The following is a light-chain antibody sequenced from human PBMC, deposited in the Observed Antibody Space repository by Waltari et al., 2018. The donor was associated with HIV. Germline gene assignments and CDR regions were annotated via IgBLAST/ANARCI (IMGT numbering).Light chain of an antibody. Sequence: QSVLTQPPSVSGAPGQRVTISCTGSSSNIGAGYDVHWYQQLPGTAPKPLSYSSSDRALGVPDRFSGSKSGTSASLVITGLQAEDEADYYCQSYDRISWVFGAGTKLTVL. J-gene: IGLJ3*02. V-gene: IGLV1-40*01. CDR2: SSS. CDR3: QSYDRISWV. CDR1: SSNIGAGYD.